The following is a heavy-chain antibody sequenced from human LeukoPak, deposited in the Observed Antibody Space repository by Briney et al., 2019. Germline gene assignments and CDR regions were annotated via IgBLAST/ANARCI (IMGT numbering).Heavy chain of an antibody. D-gene: IGHD2-2*01. CDR2: IYTSGNT. J-gene: IGHJ5*02. CDR3: ARGFTSNLSWFDP. CDR1: GGSISSSY. V-gene: IGHV4-4*07. Sequence: PSETLSLTCTVSGGSISSSYWSWIRQPAGKGLEWIGRIYTSGNTDYNPSLKSRVTMSVDTSKNQFSLKLNSVTAADTAVYYCARGFTSNLSWFDPWGQGTLVTVSS.